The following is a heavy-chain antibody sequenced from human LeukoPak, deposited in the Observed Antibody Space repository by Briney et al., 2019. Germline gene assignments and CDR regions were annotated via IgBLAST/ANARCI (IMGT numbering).Heavy chain of an antibody. CDR3: ARDDKNGRWSWFDP. CDR1: GYTFTNYG. CDR2: ISAYNGQT. D-gene: IGHD2-15*01. J-gene: IGHJ5*02. Sequence: ASVKVSCKASGYTFTNYGITWVRQAPGQGPEWMGWISAYNGQTNYAQNVRGRVIMTTDTSTTTAYLELRSLRFDDTAVYYCARDDKNGRWSWFDPWGQGTPVTVSS. V-gene: IGHV1-18*01.